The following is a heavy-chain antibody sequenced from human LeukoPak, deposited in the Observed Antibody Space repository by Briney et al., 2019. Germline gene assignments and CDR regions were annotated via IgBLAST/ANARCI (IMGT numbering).Heavy chain of an antibody. CDR3: ARDTLLGMHDY. J-gene: IGHJ4*02. Sequence: SESLSLTCTVSGGSISSGDDYWSWIRQPPGKGLEWIGYIYYSGSTYYNPSLKSRVTISVDTSKNQFSLKLSSVTAADTAVYYCARDTLLGMHDYWGQGTLVTVSS. CDR2: IYYSGST. D-gene: IGHD2-21*01. V-gene: IGHV4-30-4*01. CDR1: GGSISSGDDY.